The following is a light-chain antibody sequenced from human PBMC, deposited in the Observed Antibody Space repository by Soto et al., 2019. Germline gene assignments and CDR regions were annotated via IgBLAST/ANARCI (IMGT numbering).Light chain of an antibody. CDR1: QSISSN. CDR3: QQYDNWLWT. CDR2: GAS. V-gene: IGKV3-15*01. J-gene: IGKJ1*01. Sequence: EIVMTQSPATLSVSPGERATLSCRASQSISSNLAWYHQKPGQAPRLLIYGASTRATGIPARFSGSGSGTEFTLTISSLQSEDFALYYCQQYDNWLWTFGQGTKVEIK.